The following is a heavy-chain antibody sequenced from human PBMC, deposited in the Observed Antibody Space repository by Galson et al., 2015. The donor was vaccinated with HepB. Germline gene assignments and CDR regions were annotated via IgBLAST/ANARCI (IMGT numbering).Heavy chain of an antibody. J-gene: IGHJ4*02. Sequence: ETLSLTCTVSGDSVTTGHWSWIRQSPGKGLEWIGYIYSIASTNQNPSIESRVSMPLDTSKNQFSLKLRSVNAADTAVYYCARGRQFYTPWGQGTLVTVSS. CDR2: IYSIAST. CDR3: ARGRQFYTP. CDR1: GDSVTTGH. D-gene: IGHD2-2*02. V-gene: IGHV4-59*02.